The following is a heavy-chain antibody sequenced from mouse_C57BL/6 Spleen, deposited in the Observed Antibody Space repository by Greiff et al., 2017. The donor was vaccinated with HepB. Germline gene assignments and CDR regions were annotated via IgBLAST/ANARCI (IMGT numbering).Heavy chain of an antibody. J-gene: IGHJ2*01. D-gene: IGHD1-2*01. CDR2: ISYSGST. V-gene: IGHV3-2*02. CDR1: GYSITSGYG. CDR3: ARTARIKY. Sequence: EVQLQQSGPGLVKPSQSLSLTCTVTGYSITSGYGWNWIRQFPGNKLEWMGYISYSGSTNYNPSLKSRITITRDTSKNQFFLQLNSVTTEDTATYYCARTARIKYWGQGTTLTVSS.